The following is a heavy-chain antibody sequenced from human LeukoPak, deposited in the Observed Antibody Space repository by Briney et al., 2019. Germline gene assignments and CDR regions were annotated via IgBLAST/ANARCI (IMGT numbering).Heavy chain of an antibody. CDR3: ARAARSGSYWGYFDH. CDR2: INPTSGGT. D-gene: IGHD1-26*01. Sequence: EASVKVSCKTSGYTFTGYYIYWVRQAPGQGLEWMGWINPTSGGTSYAQKFQGRVTMTRDTSISTAFLELNSLRSDDTAVYYCARAARSGSYWGYFDHWGQGTLVTVSS. J-gene: IGHJ4*02. V-gene: IGHV1-2*02. CDR1: GYTFTGYY.